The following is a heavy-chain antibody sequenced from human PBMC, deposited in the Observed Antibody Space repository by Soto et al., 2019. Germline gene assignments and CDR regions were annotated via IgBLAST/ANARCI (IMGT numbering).Heavy chain of an antibody. CDR2: ISYDGSNK. V-gene: IGHV3-30-3*01. CDR1: GFTFSSYA. Sequence: QVQLVESGGGVVQPGRSLRLSCAASGFTFSSYAMHWVRQAPGKGLEWVAVISYDGSNKYYADSVKGRFTISRDNSKNXXXXXXXSLXXXXXXXXXXXXDXGLVHMYYYGMDVWGQGTTVTVSS. D-gene: IGHD6-19*01. CDR3: XXDXGLVHMYYYGMDV. J-gene: IGHJ6*02.